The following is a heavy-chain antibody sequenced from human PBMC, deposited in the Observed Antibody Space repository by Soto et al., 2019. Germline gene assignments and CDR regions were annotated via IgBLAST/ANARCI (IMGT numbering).Heavy chain of an antibody. CDR2: FYSSGSI. CDR3: ARMYSSGSGWFHP. D-gene: IGHD3-22*01. V-gene: IGHV4-31*03. Sequence: KPSETLSLTCSVSGYSITAGGYYWSWIRQHPGKGLEWIGSFYSSGSIIYNPSLKSRVSISGDTSRNQFSMTLTSVTAADTALYYCARMYSSGSGWFHPWGQGTLVTVS. J-gene: IGHJ5*02. CDR1: GYSITAGGYY.